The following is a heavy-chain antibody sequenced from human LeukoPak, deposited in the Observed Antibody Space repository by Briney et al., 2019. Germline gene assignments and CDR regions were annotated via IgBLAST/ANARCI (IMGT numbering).Heavy chain of an antibody. CDR1: GYTFTSYG. J-gene: IGHJ4*02. Sequence: ASVKVSCKASGYTFTSYGISWVRQAPGQGLEWMGGIIPIFGTANYAQKFQGRVTITADESTSTAYMELSSLRSEDTAVYYCARDRGYYYGSGSKYYFDYWGQGTLVTVSS. CDR2: IIPIFGTA. D-gene: IGHD3-10*01. CDR3: ARDRGYYYGSGSKYYFDY. V-gene: IGHV1-69*13.